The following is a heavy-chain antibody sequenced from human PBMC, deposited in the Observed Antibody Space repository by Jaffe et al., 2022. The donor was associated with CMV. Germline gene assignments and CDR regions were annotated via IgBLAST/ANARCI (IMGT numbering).Heavy chain of an antibody. D-gene: IGHD3-22*01. J-gene: IGHJ4*02. CDR2: ISAYNGNT. V-gene: IGHV1-18*04. CDR1: GYTFTSYG. Sequence: QVQLVQSGAEVKKPGASVKVSCKASGYTFTSYGISWVRQAPGQGLEWMGWISAYNGNTNYAQKLQGRVTMTTDTSTSTAYMELRSLRSDDTAVYYCARGDNYYDSSGYFPSAPLEEWGQGTLVTVSS. CDR3: ARGDNYYDSSGYFPSAPLEE.